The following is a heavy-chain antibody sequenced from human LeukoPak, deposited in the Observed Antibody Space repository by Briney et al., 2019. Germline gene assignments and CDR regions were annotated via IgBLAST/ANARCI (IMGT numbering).Heavy chain of an antibody. Sequence: ASVKVSCKASGYTFTSYAMDWVRQAPGRSLEWRGWINAGSGITKYSQKFQGRVTITRDTSASTAYMELSSLRSEDTAVYYCARVYGDYVDAFDIWGQGTMVTVSS. CDR1: GYTFTSYA. D-gene: IGHD4-17*01. CDR2: INAGSGIT. CDR3: ARVYGDYVDAFDI. J-gene: IGHJ3*02. V-gene: IGHV1-3*01.